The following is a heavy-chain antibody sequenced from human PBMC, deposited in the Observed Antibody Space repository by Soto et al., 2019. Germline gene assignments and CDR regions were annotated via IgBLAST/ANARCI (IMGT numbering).Heavy chain of an antibody. CDR3: AREPVGPDYAMDV. J-gene: IGHJ6*02. D-gene: IGHD1-26*01. V-gene: IGHV3-33*01. CDR1: GFDFSSYG. CDR2: LGFDGGGR. Sequence: QMQLVESGGGVVQPGTSLRLSCAASGFDFSSYGMHWVRQTPGKGLEWVAVLGFDGGGRYYADSMKGRFTISRDNSKKMLYLQMDSLRAEDTALYYCAREPVGPDYAMDVWGQGTTVTVSS.